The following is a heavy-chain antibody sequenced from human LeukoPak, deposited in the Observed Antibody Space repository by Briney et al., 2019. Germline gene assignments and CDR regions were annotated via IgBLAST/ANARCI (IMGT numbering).Heavy chain of an antibody. CDR2: ISGSGGST. J-gene: IGHJ4*02. CDR1: GFTFSSYA. D-gene: IGHD3-10*01. CDR3: AGLWFGEFDFDY. Sequence: GGSLRLSCAASGFTFSSYAMSWVRQAPGKGLEWVSAISGSGGSTYYADSVKGRFTISRDNSKSTLYLQMNSLRAEDTAVYYCAGLWFGEFDFDYWGQGTLVTVSS. V-gene: IGHV3-23*01.